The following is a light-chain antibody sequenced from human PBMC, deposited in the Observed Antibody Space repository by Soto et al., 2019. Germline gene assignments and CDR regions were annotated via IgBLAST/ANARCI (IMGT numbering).Light chain of an antibody. V-gene: IGKV1-5*01. Sequence: DIQMTQSPSTLSASVGDRVTITCRASHSISSWLAWYQQKPWKAPKLLIYDACSLESGVPSRFSGSGSGTEFTLTISSLQPDDFATYYCQHYNSYSEAFGQGTKVDI. CDR2: DAC. CDR1: HSISSW. J-gene: IGKJ1*01. CDR3: QHYNSYSEA.